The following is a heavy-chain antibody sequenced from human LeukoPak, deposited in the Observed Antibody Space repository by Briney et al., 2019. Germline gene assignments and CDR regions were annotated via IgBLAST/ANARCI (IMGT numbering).Heavy chain of an antibody. CDR1: GGSISSGDYY. J-gene: IGHJ5*02. D-gene: IGHD2-2*01. Sequence: SETLSLTCTVSGGSISSGDYYWSWIRQPPGKGLEWIGYIYYSGSTYYNPSLKSRVTISVDTSKNQFSLKLSSVTAVDTAVYYCATQLTYCSSTSCYGWFDPWGQGTLVTVSS. CDR2: IYYSGST. CDR3: ATQLTYCSSTSCYGWFDP. V-gene: IGHV4-30-4*08.